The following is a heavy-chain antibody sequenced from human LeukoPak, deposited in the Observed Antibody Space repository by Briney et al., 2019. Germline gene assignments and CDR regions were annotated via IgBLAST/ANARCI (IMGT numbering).Heavy chain of an antibody. CDR3: ATPGIAAAGMVGY. J-gene: IGHJ4*02. Sequence: PGGSLRLSCAASGFTFSSYGMHWVRQAPGKGLEWVAVISYDGSNKYYADSVKGRFTISRDNSKNTLYLQMNSLRAEDTAVYYCATPGIAAAGMVGYWGQGTLVTVSS. CDR2: ISYDGSNK. V-gene: IGHV3-30*03. CDR1: GFTFSSYG. D-gene: IGHD6-13*01.